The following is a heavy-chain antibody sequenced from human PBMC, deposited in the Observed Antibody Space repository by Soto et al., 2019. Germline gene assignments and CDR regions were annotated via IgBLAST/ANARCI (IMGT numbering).Heavy chain of an antibody. CDR3: ARGWGYDSTDYYYAY. Sequence: QVQLVQSGAEVRKPGSSVRVSCKASGGSFNRHTISWVRQAPGQGLAWMGGIIPISGTANHAQKFQGRVTIIADESTSTVYMELSSLRSDDTALYYCARGWGYDSTDYYYAYWGQGTLVIVSS. V-gene: IGHV1-69*01. D-gene: IGHD3-22*01. CDR2: IIPISGTA. J-gene: IGHJ4*02. CDR1: GGSFNRHT.